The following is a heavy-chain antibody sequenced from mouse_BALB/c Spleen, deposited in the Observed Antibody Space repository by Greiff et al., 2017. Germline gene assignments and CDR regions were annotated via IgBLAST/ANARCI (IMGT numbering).Heavy chain of an antibody. CDR1: GFNIKDTY. J-gene: IGHJ1*01. CDR3: ARTKYGNRYWYFDV. Sequence: LQESGAELVKPGASVKLSCTASGFNIKDTYMHWVKQRPEQGLEWIGRIDPANGNTKYDPKFQGKATITADASSNTAYLQLSSLTSEDTAVYYCARTKYGNRYWYFDVWGAGTTVTVSS. CDR2: IDPANGNT. V-gene: IGHV14-3*02. D-gene: IGHD2-10*02.